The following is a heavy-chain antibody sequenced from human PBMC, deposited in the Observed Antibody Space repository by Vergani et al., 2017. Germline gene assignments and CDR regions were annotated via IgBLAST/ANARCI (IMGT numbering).Heavy chain of an antibody. D-gene: IGHD3-16*02. Sequence: EVQLVESGGGLVQPGGSLRLSCAASGFTFSSYSMNWVRQAPGKGLEWVSAISGSGGSTYYADSVKGRFTISRDNSKNTLYLQMNSLRAEDTAVYYCAKDGLRLGELSFGSKIPFDYWGQGTLVTVSS. V-gene: IGHV3-23*04. J-gene: IGHJ4*02. CDR3: AKDGLRLGELSFGSKIPFDY. CDR1: GFTFSSYS. CDR2: ISGSGGST.